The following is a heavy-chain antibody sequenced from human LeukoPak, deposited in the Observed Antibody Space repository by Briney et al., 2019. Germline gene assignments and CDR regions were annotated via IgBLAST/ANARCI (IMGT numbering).Heavy chain of an antibody. D-gene: IGHD3-22*01. CDR1: GYSIGSGYY. CDR3: ARGGYYYASSGVFDY. Sequence: PSETLSLTCSVSGYSIGSGYYWGWIRQPPGKGLEWLGSIDHSGSTSYNPSLKSRVTISLDTSKNQFSLKLSSVTAADTAVYYCARGGYYYASSGVFDYWGQGTLVTVSS. CDR2: IDHSGST. J-gene: IGHJ4*02. V-gene: IGHV4-38-2*02.